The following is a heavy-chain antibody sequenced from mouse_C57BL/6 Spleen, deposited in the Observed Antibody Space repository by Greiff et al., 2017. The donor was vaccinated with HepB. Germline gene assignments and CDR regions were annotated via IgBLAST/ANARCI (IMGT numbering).Heavy chain of an antibody. CDR3: VREVYYYGSSYEWFAY. CDR2: IRSKSSNYAT. Sequence: EVQLVESGGGLVQPKGSLKLSCAASGFTFNTYAMHWVRQAPGKGLEWVARIRSKSSNYATYYADSVKDRFTISRDDSQSMLYLQMNNLKTEDTAMYYCVREVYYYGSSYEWFAYWGQGTLVTVSA. D-gene: IGHD1-1*01. J-gene: IGHJ3*01. CDR1: GFTFNTYA. V-gene: IGHV10-3*01.